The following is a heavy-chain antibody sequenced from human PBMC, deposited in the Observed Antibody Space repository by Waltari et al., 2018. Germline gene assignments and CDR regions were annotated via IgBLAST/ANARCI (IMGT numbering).Heavy chain of an antibody. CDR1: GYTLTELS. CDR3: ATQYYYDSSGYWKNYGMDV. D-gene: IGHD3-22*01. V-gene: IGHV1-24*01. J-gene: IGHJ6*02. Sequence: QVQLVQSGAEVKKPGASVKVSCKVSGYTLTELSMHWVRQAPGKGLEWMGGFDPEDGETIYEQKFQGRVTMTEDTSTDTAYMELSSLRSEDTAVYYCATQYYYDSSGYWKNYGMDVWGQGTTVTVSS. CDR2: FDPEDGET.